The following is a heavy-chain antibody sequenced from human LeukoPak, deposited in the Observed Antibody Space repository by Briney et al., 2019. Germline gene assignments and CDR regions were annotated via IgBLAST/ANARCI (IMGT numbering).Heavy chain of an antibody. CDR3: ARHGEMATIRVYFDY. Sequence: SETLSLTCTVSGGSISSSSYYWGWIRQPPGKGLEWIGSIYYSGSTYYNPSLKSRVTISVDTSKNQFSLKLSSVTAADTAVYYCARHGEMATIRVYFDYWGQGTLVTVSS. J-gene: IGHJ4*02. CDR2: IYYSGST. V-gene: IGHV4-39*01. CDR1: GGSISSSSYY. D-gene: IGHD5-24*01.